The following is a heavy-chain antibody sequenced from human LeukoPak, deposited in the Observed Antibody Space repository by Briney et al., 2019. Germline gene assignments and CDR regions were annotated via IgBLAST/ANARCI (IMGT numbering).Heavy chain of an antibody. Sequence: PSETLSLTCTVSGVSISSYYWSWIRQPPGKGLEGIGYIYYSGSTNYNPSLKSRVTISVDTSKNQFSLKLSSVTAADTAVYYCARRGYGSGSFNRYYFDYWGQGNLVTVSS. CDR1: GVSISSYY. CDR2: IYYSGST. D-gene: IGHD3-10*01. CDR3: ARRGYGSGSFNRYYFDY. J-gene: IGHJ4*02. V-gene: IGHV4-59*08.